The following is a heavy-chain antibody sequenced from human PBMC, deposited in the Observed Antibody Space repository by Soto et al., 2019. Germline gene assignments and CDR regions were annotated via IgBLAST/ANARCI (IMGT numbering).Heavy chain of an antibody. D-gene: IGHD3-9*01. V-gene: IGHV3-64*01. CDR1: GFTFSSYA. CDR2: ISSNGGST. Sequence: GESLKISCAASGFTFSSYAMHWVRQAPGKGLEYVSAISSNGGSTYYANSVKGRFTISRDNSKNTLYLQMGSLRAEDMAVYYCARVPNSDWLSALGAFDIWGQGTMVTVSS. J-gene: IGHJ3*02. CDR3: ARVPNSDWLSALGAFDI.